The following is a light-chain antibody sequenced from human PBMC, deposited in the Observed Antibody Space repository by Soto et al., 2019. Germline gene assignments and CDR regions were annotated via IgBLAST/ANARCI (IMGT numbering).Light chain of an antibody. CDR2: XTS. V-gene: IGLV7-43*01. Sequence: QAVVTQEPSLTVSPGGTITLTCASSTGAVTSGNYPNWFQQKPGQAARALIYXTSXKXSXTPARFSGSLLGGKAALTLSGVQPEDEAEYYCLLYYGGPGVFGGGTKLTVL. CDR1: TGAVTSGNY. J-gene: IGLJ2*01. CDR3: LLYYGGPGV.